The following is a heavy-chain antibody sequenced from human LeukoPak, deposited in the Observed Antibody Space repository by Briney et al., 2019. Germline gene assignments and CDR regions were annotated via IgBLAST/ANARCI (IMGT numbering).Heavy chain of an antibody. V-gene: IGHV1-18*01. Sequence: GASVKVSCKASGYTFTSYGISWVRQAPGQGLEWMGWISAYNGNTNYAQKLQGRVAMTTDTSTSTAYMELRSLRSDDTAVYYCARAEGYTYGWYQPMFDYWGQGTLVTVSS. J-gene: IGHJ4*02. CDR1: GYTFTSYG. CDR2: ISAYNGNT. CDR3: ARAEGYTYGWYQPMFDY. D-gene: IGHD5-18*01.